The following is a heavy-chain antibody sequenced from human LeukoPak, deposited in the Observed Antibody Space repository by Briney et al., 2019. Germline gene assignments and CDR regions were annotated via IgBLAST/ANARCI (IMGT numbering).Heavy chain of an antibody. V-gene: IGHV1-18*01. CDR3: ARDQWGRMVDY. J-gene: IGHJ4*02. CDR2: ISTYNGNT. CDR1: GYTFTGYG. D-gene: IGHD7-27*01. Sequence: ASVKVSCKASGYTFTGYGISWVRQAPGHGLEWMGWISTYNGNTNYAQNLQGRVTMTTDTSTSTAYMELRSLRSDDTAVYYCARDQWGRMVDYWGQGTLVTVSS.